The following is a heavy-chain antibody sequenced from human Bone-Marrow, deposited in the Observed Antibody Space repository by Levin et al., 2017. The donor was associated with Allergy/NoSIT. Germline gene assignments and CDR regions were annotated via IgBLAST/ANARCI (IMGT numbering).Heavy chain of an antibody. CDR2: ISAYNGDT. CDR3: AGGFGEEALDI. CDR1: GYTFSDYG. D-gene: IGHD3-10*01. J-gene: IGHJ3*02. V-gene: IGHV1-18*01. Sequence: ASVKVSCRASGYTFSDYGISWVRQAPGQGLEWMGWISAYNGDTNYAENLQVRVSMTTDTSTSTAYMELRSLRSDDTAVYYCAGGFGEEALDIWGQGTKVTVSS.